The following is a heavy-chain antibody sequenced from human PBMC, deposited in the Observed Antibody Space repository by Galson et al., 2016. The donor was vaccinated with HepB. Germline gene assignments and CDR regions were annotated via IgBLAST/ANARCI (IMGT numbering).Heavy chain of an antibody. Sequence: SVKVSCKASGYTFTPYDMHWVRQAPGQGLEWMGIINPGGGATTYAQKFQGRVTMARDPSTSTVYMELSGLRSEDTAVYYCARNPNTVTLYVDYWGQGTLVTVSS. J-gene: IGHJ4*02. V-gene: IGHV1-46*01. CDR3: ARNPNTVTLYVDY. CDR1: GYTFTPYD. CDR2: INPGGGAT. D-gene: IGHD4-17*01.